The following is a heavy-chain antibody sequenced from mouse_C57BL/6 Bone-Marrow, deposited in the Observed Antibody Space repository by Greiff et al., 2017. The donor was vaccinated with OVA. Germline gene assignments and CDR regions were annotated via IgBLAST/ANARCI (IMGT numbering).Heavy chain of an antibody. V-gene: IGHV14-4*01. CDR2: IDPENGDT. Sequence: EVMLVESGAELVRPGASVKLSCTASGFNIKDDYMHWVKQRPEQGLEWIGWIDPENGDTEYASKFQGKATITADTSSNTAYLQLSSLTSEDTAVYYCTTGWLPRGFDVWGTGTTVTVSS. J-gene: IGHJ1*03. CDR1: GFNIKDDY. CDR3: TTGWLPRGFDV. D-gene: IGHD2-2*01.